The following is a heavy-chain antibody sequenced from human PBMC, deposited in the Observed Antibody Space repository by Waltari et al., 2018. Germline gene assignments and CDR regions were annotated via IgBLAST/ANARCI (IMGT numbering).Heavy chain of an antibody. D-gene: IGHD3-9*01. CDR1: GGTFSSHA. CDR2: IIPIFGTA. CDR3: AREAKVLRYFDWLSGTYYFDY. Sequence: QVQLVQSGAEVKKPGSSVTVSCKASGGTFSSHAIRWVRQAPGQGLAWMGGIIPIFGTANYAQKFQGRVTITADKSTSTAYMELSSLRSEDTAVYYCAREAKVLRYFDWLSGTYYFDYWGQGTLVTVSS. J-gene: IGHJ4*02. V-gene: IGHV1-69*14.